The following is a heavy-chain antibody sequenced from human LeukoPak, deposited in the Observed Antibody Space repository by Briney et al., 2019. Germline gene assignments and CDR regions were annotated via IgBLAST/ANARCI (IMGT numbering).Heavy chain of an antibody. CDR1: GFTLSSYW. J-gene: IGHJ4*02. V-gene: IGHV3-7*01. CDR2: IKQDGSEK. Sequence: GGSLRLSCAASGFTLSSYWMSWVRQAPGKGLEWVANIKQDGSEKYYVDSVKGRFTISRDNAKNSLYLQMNSLRAEDTAVYYCAREAHTDYWGQGTLVTVSS. CDR3: AREAHTDY.